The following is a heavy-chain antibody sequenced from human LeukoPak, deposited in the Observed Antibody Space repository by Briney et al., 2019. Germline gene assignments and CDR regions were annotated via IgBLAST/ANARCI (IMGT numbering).Heavy chain of an antibody. V-gene: IGHV4-34*01. Sequence: SETLSLTCAVYGGSFSGYYWSWIRQPPGKGLEWIGSIYYSGTTSYTPSLKSRVTLSVDTSKNQFSLKLSSVTAADTAVYYCARRSIVVPAARIDYWGQGTLVTVSS. J-gene: IGHJ4*02. D-gene: IGHD2-2*01. CDR2: IYYSGTT. CDR3: ARRSIVVPAARIDY. CDR1: GGSFSGYY.